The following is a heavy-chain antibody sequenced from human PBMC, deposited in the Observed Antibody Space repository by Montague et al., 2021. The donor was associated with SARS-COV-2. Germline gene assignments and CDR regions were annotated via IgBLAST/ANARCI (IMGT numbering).Heavy chain of an antibody. CDR3: AMRGRGPDGFDI. D-gene: IGHD5-12*01. CDR2: IYYSGNT. V-gene: IGHV4-39*01. CDR1: GGSISTSSYY. Sequence: SETLSLTCTVSGGSISTSSYYWGWIRQPPGKGLEWIGSIYYSGNTYYNPSLKTRVTISVDTSTNQFSLKLSSVTAADTAVYYCAMRGRGPDGFDIWGQGTMVIVSS. J-gene: IGHJ3*02.